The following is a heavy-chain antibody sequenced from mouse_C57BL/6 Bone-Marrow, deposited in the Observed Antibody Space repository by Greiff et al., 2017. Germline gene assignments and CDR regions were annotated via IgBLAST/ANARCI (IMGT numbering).Heavy chain of an antibody. D-gene: IGHD4-1*02. Sequence: VQLQESGAELVRPGTSVKVSCKASGYAFTNYLIEWVKQRPGQGLEWIGVINPGSGGTNYNEKFKGKATLTADKSSSTAYMQLSSLTSEDSAVYFCANWGVRFAYWGQGTLVTVSA. J-gene: IGHJ3*01. CDR3: ANWGVRFAY. V-gene: IGHV1-54*01. CDR1: GYAFTNYL. CDR2: INPGSGGT.